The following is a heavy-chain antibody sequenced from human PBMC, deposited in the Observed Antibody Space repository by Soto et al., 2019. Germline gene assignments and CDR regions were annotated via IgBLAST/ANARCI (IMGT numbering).Heavy chain of an antibody. D-gene: IGHD2-15*01. CDR2: IYYSGST. J-gene: IGHJ6*03. CDR3: ARLYCSGGSCYAYYYYYYMDV. V-gene: IGHV4-39*01. Sequence: SETLSLTCTVSGGSISSSSYYWGWIRQPPGKGLEWIGSIYYSGSTYYNPSLKSRVTISVDTSKNQFSLKLSSVTAADTAVYYCARLYCSGGSCYAYYYYYYMDVWGKGTTVTVSS. CDR1: GGSISSSSYY.